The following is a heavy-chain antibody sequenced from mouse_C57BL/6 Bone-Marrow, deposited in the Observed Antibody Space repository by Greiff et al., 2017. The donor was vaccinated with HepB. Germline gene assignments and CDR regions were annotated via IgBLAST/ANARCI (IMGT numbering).Heavy chain of an antibody. CDR1: GFTFSSYA. V-gene: IGHV5-4*03. CDR2: ISDGGSYT. J-gene: IGHJ4*01. CDR3: ARWLLRGYAMDY. Sequence: EVKLVESGGGLVKPGGSLKLSCAASGFTFSSYAMSWVRQTPEKRLEWVATISDGGSYTYYPDNVKGRFTISRDNAKNNLYPQMSHLKSEDTAMYYCARWLLRGYAMDYWGQGTSVTVSS. D-gene: IGHD2-3*01.